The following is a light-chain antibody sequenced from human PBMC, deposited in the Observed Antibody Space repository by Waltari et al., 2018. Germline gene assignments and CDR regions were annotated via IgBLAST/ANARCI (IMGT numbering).Light chain of an antibody. CDR3: QQSYRTYT. J-gene: IGKJ2*01. CDR1: QSIKNY. Sequence: DIQMTQSPSSLSASVGDRVTITCRASQSIKNYLNWYQQKPGKAPKLLIYATSSLQSGVPSRFSGSGPGTDFTLTISSLQLEDFVTYYCQQSYRTYTFGQGTNLEIK. V-gene: IGKV1-39*01. CDR2: ATS.